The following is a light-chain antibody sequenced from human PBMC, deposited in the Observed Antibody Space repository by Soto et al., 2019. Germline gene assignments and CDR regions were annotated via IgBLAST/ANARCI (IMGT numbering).Light chain of an antibody. CDR3: SSYTSSSTSNYV. CDR1: SSDVGGYNY. V-gene: IGLV2-14*01. Sequence: QSALTQPASVSGSPGQSITISCTGTSSDVGGYNYVSWYQQHPGKAPKLMIYDVSNRPSGVCNRFSGSKSGNTASLTISGLQAEDEADYYCSSYTSSSTSNYVFGTGTKLTVL. CDR2: DVS. J-gene: IGLJ1*01.